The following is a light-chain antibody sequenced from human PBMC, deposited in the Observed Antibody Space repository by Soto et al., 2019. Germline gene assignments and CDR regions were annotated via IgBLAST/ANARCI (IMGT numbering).Light chain of an antibody. CDR1: SSNIGAGYD. Sequence: QSALTQPPSVSGAPGQRVTISCTGSSSNIGAGYDVHWYQQLPGTAPKLLIYGNSNRPSGVPDRFSGSKSGTSASLAITGLQAADEADYYCQSYDSERVVFGGGTQLTVL. J-gene: IGLJ2*01. CDR3: QSYDSERVV. CDR2: GNS. V-gene: IGLV1-40*01.